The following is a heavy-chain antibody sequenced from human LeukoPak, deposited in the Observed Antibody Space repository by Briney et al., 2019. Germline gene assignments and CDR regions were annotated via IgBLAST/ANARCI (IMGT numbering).Heavy chain of an antibody. Sequence: PSETLSLTCAVSGASISGSSYYWGRIRQPPGRRLERIGSMYYSGNTYYNPSLKSRLTTSVDPSKNQFSLKLTSVTAADTAVYYCARQVLGSSSWYWFDPWGQGTLVTVSS. CDR2: MYYSGNT. CDR1: GASISGSSYY. J-gene: IGHJ5*02. D-gene: IGHD6-13*01. CDR3: ARQVLGSSSWYWFDP. V-gene: IGHV4-39*01.